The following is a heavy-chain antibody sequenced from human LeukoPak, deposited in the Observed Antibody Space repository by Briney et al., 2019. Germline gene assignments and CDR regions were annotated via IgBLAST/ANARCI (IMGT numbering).Heavy chain of an antibody. V-gene: IGHV3-9*01. CDR2: ISWNSGSI. D-gene: IGHD3-10*01. CDR3: ARDVTVRGVISPYYYGMDV. J-gene: IGHJ6*02. CDR1: GFTFDDYA. Sequence: GGSLRLSCAASGFTFDDYAMHWVRQAPGKGLEWVSGISWNSGSIGYADSVKGRFTISRDNAKNSLYLQMNSLRAEDTAVYYCARDVTVRGVISPYYYGMDVWGQGTTVTVSS.